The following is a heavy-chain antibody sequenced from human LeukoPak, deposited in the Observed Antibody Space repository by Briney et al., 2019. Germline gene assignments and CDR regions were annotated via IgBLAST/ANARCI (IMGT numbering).Heavy chain of an antibody. CDR3: ARDQLTYCSSTSCYEIPPG. CDR2: ISSSSSTI. D-gene: IGHD2-2*01. CDR1: GFAFSSYS. Sequence: GGSLRLSCAASGFAFSSYSMNWVRQAPGKGLEWVSYISSSSSTIYYADSVKGRFTISRDNAKNSLYLQMNSLRAEDTAVYYCARDQLTYCSSTSCYEIPPGWGPGTLVTVSS. V-gene: IGHV3-48*01. J-gene: IGHJ4*02.